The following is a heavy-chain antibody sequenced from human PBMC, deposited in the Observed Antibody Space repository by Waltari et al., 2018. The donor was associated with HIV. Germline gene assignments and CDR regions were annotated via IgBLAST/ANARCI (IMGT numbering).Heavy chain of an antibody. J-gene: IGHJ3*02. D-gene: IGHD6-13*01. V-gene: IGHV1-18*01. CDR3: ARAMYSSTFFDI. CDR1: GYTFSSYG. CDR2: ISSENGNT. Sequence: QVQLVQSGAEVKKPGASVKVSCKASGYTFSSYGITWVRQAPGQGLAWMGWISSENGNTNYAQNLKGRLTMSTDTPTSTAYLEVGSLRSDDTAVYYCARAMYSSTFFDIWGQGTMVTVSS.